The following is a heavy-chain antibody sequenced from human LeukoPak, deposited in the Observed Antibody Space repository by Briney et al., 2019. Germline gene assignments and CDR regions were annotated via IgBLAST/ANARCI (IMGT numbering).Heavy chain of an antibody. CDR3: ARELDGYNHFDY. V-gene: IGHV3-23*01. CDR1: GFAFSSYA. CDR2: ISGSGGYT. J-gene: IGHJ4*02. D-gene: IGHD5-24*01. Sequence: GGSLRLSCATSGFAFSSYAMVWVRQAPGKGLEWVSGISGSGGYTYYADSVKGHFTISRDNSKNILYLQLNSLRAEDTAVYYCARELDGYNHFDYWGRGTLVTVSS.